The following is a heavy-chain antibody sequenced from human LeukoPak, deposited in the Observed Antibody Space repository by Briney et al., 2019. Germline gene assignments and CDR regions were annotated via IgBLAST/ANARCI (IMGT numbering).Heavy chain of an antibody. J-gene: IGHJ6*04. CDR2: IYTSGST. Sequence: PSETLSLTCIVSGGSISSYYWSWIRQPAGEGLEWIGRIYTSGSTNYNPSLKSRVTISLETSKNQFSLKLSSVTAADTAVYYCVRGLTGVVGAADVWGKGTTVTVSS. CDR3: VRGLTGVVGAADV. V-gene: IGHV4-4*07. D-gene: IGHD2-15*01. CDR1: GGSISSYY.